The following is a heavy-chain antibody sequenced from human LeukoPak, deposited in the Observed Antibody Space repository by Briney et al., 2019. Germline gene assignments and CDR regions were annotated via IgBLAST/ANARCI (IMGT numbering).Heavy chain of an antibody. D-gene: IGHD3-22*01. Sequence: SETLSLTCTVSGYSISSGYYWGWIRQPPGKGLEWIGSIHHSGSTNYNPSLKSRVTISLDTSKNQFSLKLSSVTAADTAVYYCARLKRGRDSSGYYGPHKRNYGHFQHWGQGTLVTVSS. V-gene: IGHV4-38-2*02. CDR3: ARLKRGRDSSGYYGPHKRNYGHFQH. CDR1: GYSISSGYY. CDR2: IHHSGST. J-gene: IGHJ1*01.